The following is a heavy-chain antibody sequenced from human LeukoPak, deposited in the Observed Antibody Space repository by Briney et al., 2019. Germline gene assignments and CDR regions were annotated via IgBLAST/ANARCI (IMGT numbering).Heavy chain of an antibody. CDR1: GFTFSDYW. V-gene: IGHV3-7*01. CDR3: ARDGTAAGLYFDL. Sequence: GGSLRLSCVASGFTFSDYWVNWVRQAPGKGLEWVASIRQDGGEKTYVDSVKGRFTISRGNTKNSLYLQMSSLRAEDTAVYYCARDGTAAGLYFDLWGQGTLVTVSS. CDR2: IRQDGGEK. J-gene: IGHJ4*01. D-gene: IGHD6-13*01.